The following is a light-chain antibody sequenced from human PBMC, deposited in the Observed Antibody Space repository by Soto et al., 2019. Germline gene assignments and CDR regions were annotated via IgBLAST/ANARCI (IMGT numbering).Light chain of an antibody. CDR1: SGNVGGCYY. CDR3: SSSTTTSTLVV. J-gene: IGLJ2*01. V-gene: IGLV2-14*01. CDR2: EVT. Sequence: QSALTQPPSVSGSPGQSVTISCTGTSGNVGGCYYVSWYQQHPGKAPKLIISEVTNRPSGVSGRFSGSKSGNTASLTISGRLAEDEAADYCSSSTTTSTLVVFGGGTKLTVL.